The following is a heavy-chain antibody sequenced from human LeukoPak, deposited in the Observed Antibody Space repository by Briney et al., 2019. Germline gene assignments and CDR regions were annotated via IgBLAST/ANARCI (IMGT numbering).Heavy chain of an antibody. V-gene: IGHV4-39*07. J-gene: IGHJ3*01. CDR3: ARVTRQLVAGNAFDF. CDR2: INHSGGT. D-gene: IGHD6-6*01. CDR1: GGSISSSSYY. Sequence: SETLSLTCTVSGGSISSSSYYWGWIRQPPGKGLEWIGEINHSGGTNYYPSLKSRVTISLDTSKTQFSLKLSSVTAADTAVYYCARVTRQLVAGNAFDFWGQGTMVTVSS.